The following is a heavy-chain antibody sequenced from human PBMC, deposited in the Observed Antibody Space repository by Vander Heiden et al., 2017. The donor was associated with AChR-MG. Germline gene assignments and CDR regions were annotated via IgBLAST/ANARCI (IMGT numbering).Heavy chain of an antibody. CDR1: GDTFSTFA. D-gene: IGHD3-10*02. J-gene: IGHJ6*02. CDR2: IIPIFGST. CDR3: ARGCCYPNYYYYGMDV. Sequence: QVQLVQSGAEVKKPGSSVKVSCKASGDTFSTFAISWVRQAPGQGLEWMGGIIPIFGSTNYAQKFQGRVTITADDSTSTAYMELSSLRSEDTAVYYCARGCCYPNYYYYGMDVWGQGTTVTVSS. V-gene: IGHV1-69*01.